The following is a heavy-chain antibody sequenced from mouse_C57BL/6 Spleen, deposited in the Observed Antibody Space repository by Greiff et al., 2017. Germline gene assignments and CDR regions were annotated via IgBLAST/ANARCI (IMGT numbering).Heavy chain of an antibody. Sequence: QVQLQQSGPELVKPGASVKISCKASGYAFSSSWMNWVKQRPGKGLEWIGRIYPGDGDTNYNGKFTGKATLTADKSSSTAYMQLSSLTSEDSAVYFCARGDYSNYGYYFDYWGQGTTLTVSS. D-gene: IGHD2-5*01. CDR3: ARGDYSNYGYYFDY. V-gene: IGHV1-82*01. CDR1: GYAFSSSW. CDR2: IYPGDGDT. J-gene: IGHJ2*01.